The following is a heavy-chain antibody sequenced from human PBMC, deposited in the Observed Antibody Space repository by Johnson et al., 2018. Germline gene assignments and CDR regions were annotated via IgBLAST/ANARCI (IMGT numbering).Heavy chain of an antibody. Sequence: VQLQESGGGLVQPGGSLRLSCAASGFAFNIYSMNWVRLAPGKGLEWVSYMTSDERTIHYADSVKGRFTIFRDNVRKLVFLQMNRLRSEDTAVYYCVRSVSCYFSRCGRGTLVTVSS. J-gene: IGHJ2*01. CDR3: VRSVSCYFSR. V-gene: IGHV3-48*01. CDR1: GFAFNIYS. CDR2: MTSDERTI.